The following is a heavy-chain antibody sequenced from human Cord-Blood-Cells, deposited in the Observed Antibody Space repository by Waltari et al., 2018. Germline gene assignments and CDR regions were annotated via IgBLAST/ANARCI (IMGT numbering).Heavy chain of an antibody. J-gene: IGHJ3*02. CDR1: GGTFSSYA. CDR2: IIPIFGSA. V-gene: IGHV1-69*06. CDR3: ARVASQFIAALVDLGAFDI. D-gene: IGHD6-13*01. Sequence: QVQLVQSGAEVKKPGSSVKVSCKASGGTFSSYALCWVRQAPGQGLEWMGGIIPIFGSANYAQKFQVIVTITADKSTSTAYMELSSLRSEDTAVYYCARVASQFIAALVDLGAFDIWGQGTMVTVSS.